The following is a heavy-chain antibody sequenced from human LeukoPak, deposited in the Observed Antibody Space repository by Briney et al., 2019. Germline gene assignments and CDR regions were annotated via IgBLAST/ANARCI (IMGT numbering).Heavy chain of an antibody. CDR1: GGSFSGYY. CDR2: INHSGST. Sequence: PSETLSLTCAVYGGSFSGYYWSWIRQPPGEGLEWIGEINHSGSTNYNPSLKSRVTISVDTSKNQFSLKLSSVTAADTAVYYCARWSYSRRNRPFDYWGQGTLVTVSS. CDR3: ARWSYSRRNRPFDY. J-gene: IGHJ4*02. D-gene: IGHD2-15*01. V-gene: IGHV4-34*01.